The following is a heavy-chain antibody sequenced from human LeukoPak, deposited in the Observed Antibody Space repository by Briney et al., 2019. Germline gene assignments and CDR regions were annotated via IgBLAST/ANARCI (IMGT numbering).Heavy chain of an antibody. CDR1: GFSFGSQA. V-gene: IGHV3-30-3*01. J-gene: IGHJ5*02. Sequence: GRSLRLSCVASGFSFGSQAMHWVRQAPGKGLEWVAVISYDGDNKYYADSVKGRFTISRDNSKNTLYLQMNSLRAEDTAVYYCAKEKWVVVPAANNWFDPWGQGTLVTVSS. CDR2: ISYDGDNK. D-gene: IGHD2-2*01. CDR3: AKEKWVVVPAANNWFDP.